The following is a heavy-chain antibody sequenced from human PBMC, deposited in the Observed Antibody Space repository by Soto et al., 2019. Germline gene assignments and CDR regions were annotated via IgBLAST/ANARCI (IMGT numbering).Heavy chain of an antibody. CDR3: ARGWGYDSNDYYYAY. CDR2: IIPIFGTA. J-gene: IGHJ4*02. V-gene: IGHV1-69*01. D-gene: IGHD3-22*01. CDR1: GGTFSRHA. Sequence: QVQLVQSGAEVRKPGSSVKVSCKASGGTFSRHAISWVRQAPGQGLEGMGGIIPIFGTANHAQKFQCRVTIIADESTSTVYMELSSLRSEDTAMYYCARGWGYDSNDYYYAYWGQGTLVIVSS.